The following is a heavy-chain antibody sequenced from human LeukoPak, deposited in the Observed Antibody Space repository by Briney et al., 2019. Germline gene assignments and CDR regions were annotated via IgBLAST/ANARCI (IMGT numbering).Heavy chain of an antibody. CDR1: GGTFSSYA. J-gene: IGHJ4*02. CDR3: AREVITFGGVIVRTYYFDY. V-gene: IGHV1-69*13. CDR2: IIPIFGTA. Sequence: ASVKVSCKASGGTFSSYAISWVRQVPGQGLEWMGGIIPIFGTANYAQKFQGRVTITADESTSTAYMELSSLRSEDTAVYYCAREVITFGGVIVRTYYFDYWGQGTLVTVSS. D-gene: IGHD3-16*02.